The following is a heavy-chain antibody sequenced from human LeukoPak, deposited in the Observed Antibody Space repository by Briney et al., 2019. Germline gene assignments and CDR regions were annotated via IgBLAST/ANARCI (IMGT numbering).Heavy chain of an antibody. J-gene: IGHJ3*01. CDR2: INHSGST. CDR3: ARPDDGAFDF. CDR1: GGSFSGYY. V-gene: IGHV4-34*01. Sequence: SETLSLTCAVYGGSFSGYYWSWIRQPPGKGLEWIGEINHSGSTNYNPSLKSRVTISVDTSKNQFSLKLSSVTAADTAVYYCARPDDGAFDFWGQGTMVTVST. D-gene: IGHD5-24*01.